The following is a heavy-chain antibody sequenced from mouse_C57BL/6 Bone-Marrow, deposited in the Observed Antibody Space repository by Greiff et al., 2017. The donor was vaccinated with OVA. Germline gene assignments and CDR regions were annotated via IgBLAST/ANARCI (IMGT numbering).Heavy chain of an antibody. CDR1: GFTFSDYG. CDR2: ISSGSSTI. CDR3: ARQDGAY. J-gene: IGHJ3*01. V-gene: IGHV5-17*01. D-gene: IGHD2-3*01. Sequence: EVKLVESGGGLVKPGGSLKLSCAASGFTFSDYGMHWFRQAPEKGLEWVAYISSGSSTIYYADTVKGRFTISRDNAKNTLFLQMTSLRSEDTAMYYCARQDGAYWGQGTLVTVSA.